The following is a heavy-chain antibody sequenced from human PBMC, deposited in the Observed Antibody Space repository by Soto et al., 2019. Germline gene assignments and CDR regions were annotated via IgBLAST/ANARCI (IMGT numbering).Heavy chain of an antibody. CDR2: VSTSGRST. D-gene: IGHD2-15*01. J-gene: IGHJ4*02. V-gene: IGHV3-64D*06. Sequence: GGSLRLSCSASGFIFSESTIYWVRQVPGKGLEAISAVSTSGRSTYYADSVKDRFTISRDNSKNTLFLQMGSLRPEDTAIYYCVKQAHGLNGVAFDYWGQGTQVTV. CDR3: VKQAHGLNGVAFDY. CDR1: GFIFSEST.